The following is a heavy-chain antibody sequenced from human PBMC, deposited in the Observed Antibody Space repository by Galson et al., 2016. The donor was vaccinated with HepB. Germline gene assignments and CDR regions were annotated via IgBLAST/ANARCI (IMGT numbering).Heavy chain of an antibody. D-gene: IGHD6-19*01. CDR3: AHRGRGSECFDG. CDR2: IFWGDDK. J-gene: IGHJ3*01. V-gene: IGHV2-5*02. Sequence: ALVKPTQTLTLTCTFSGFSLTSGGVGVGWARQPPGEALECLALIFWGDDKRPSPSLKNRLNIKKDTARNQVALTMSNMAPEDKGIYFCAHRGRGSECFDGWGQGTLVTVSS. CDR1: GFSLTSGGVG.